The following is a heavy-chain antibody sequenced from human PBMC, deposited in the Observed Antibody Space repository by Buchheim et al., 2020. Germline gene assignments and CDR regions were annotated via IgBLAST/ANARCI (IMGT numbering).Heavy chain of an antibody. V-gene: IGHV4-39*07. D-gene: IGHD3-22*01. CDR3: ARDRDYYDSSGYLERYFDL. CDR1: GGSISSSSYY. J-gene: IGHJ2*01. Sequence: QLQLQESGPGLVKPSETLSLTCTVSGGSISSSSYYWGWIRQPPGKGPEWIGRIYYSGSTYYNPSLKSRVTISVDTSTNQFSLKLSSVTAADTVVYYCARDRDYYDSSGYLERYFDLWGRGTL. CDR2: IYYSGST.